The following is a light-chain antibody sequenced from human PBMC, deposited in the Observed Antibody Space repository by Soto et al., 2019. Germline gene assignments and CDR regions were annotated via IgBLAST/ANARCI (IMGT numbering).Light chain of an antibody. CDR3: QQYNNWPPWT. CDR2: DAS. Sequence: DIVMTQSPATLSVSPGEGATLSCRASQSVGSNLAWYQQKPGQAPRLLIYDASTRATGIPARFSGSGSGTEFTLTISSLQSEDFAVYYCQQYNNWPPWTFGQGTKVDIK. J-gene: IGKJ1*01. CDR1: QSVGSN. V-gene: IGKV3-15*01.